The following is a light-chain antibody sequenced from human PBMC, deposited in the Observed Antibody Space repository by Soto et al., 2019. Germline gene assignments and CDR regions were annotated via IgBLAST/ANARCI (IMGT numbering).Light chain of an antibody. Sequence: DIVLTQSPGTLSLSAGERATLSCRASQSVSSNYLAWYQQKPGQAPRLLIYGASSRATGIPDRFSGSGSGTDFTLTITGLEPEESAVYCCQQSDRFPYTFGQGTKLEIK. V-gene: IGKV3-20*01. CDR3: QQSDRFPYT. CDR2: GAS. J-gene: IGKJ2*01. CDR1: QSVSSNY.